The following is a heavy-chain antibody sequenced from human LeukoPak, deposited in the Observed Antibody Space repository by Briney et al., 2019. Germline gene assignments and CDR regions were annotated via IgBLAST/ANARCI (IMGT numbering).Heavy chain of an antibody. D-gene: IGHD6-13*01. J-gene: IGHJ4*02. CDR2: IYYSGST. Sequence: SSETLSLTCTVSGGSISSSSYYWGWIRQPPGKGLEWIGSIYYSGSTYYNPSLKSRVTISVDTSKNQFSLKLSSVTAADTAVYYCAREVGIAAAGIPDWGQGTLVTVSS. CDR3: AREVGIAAAGIPD. CDR1: GGSISSSSYY. V-gene: IGHV4-39*07.